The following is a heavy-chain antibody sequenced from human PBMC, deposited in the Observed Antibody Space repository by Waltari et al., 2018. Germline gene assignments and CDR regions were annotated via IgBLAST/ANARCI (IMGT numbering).Heavy chain of an antibody. CDR1: GGSISSNSFF. D-gene: IGHD6-13*01. Sequence: SGPGLVKPSETLSLTCSVSGGSISSNSFFWGWIRQPPGKGLEWIGNIYYAWISFYNPSLRSRVTMSVGTSEDQFSLRLTSVTAADTAIYSCARGPAVSAYDSCWYTDWGQGTLVTVSS. J-gene: IGHJ4*02. CDR2: IYYAWIS. V-gene: IGHV4-39*07. CDR3: ARGPAVSAYDSCWYTD.